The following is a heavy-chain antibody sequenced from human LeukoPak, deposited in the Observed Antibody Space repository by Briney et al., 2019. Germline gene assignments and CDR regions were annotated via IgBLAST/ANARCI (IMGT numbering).Heavy chain of an antibody. J-gene: IGHJ4*02. CDR1: GYAFTGYY. V-gene: IGHV1-2*02. CDR2: INPNSGGT. Sequence: GASVEVSCKASGYAFTGYYIHWVRQAPGQGLEWMGWINPNSGGTNYAQKFQGRVTMTRDTSISTAYMELSRLRSDDTAVYYCARLDWFGELNPFDYWGQGTLVTVSS. CDR3: ARLDWFGELNPFDY. D-gene: IGHD3-10*01.